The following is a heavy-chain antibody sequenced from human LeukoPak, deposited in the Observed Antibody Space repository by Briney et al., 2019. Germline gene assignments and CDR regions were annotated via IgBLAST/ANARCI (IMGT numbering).Heavy chain of an antibody. D-gene: IGHD6-13*01. V-gene: IGHV3-30*02. Sequence: PGGSLRLSCAASGFTFSSYGMHWVRQAPGKGLEWVAFIRYDGSNKYYADSVKGRFTISRDNSKNTLYLQMNSLRAEDTAVYYCAKDFGPRPAALDYWGQGTLVTVSS. CDR3: AKDFGPRPAALDY. CDR1: GFTFSSYG. J-gene: IGHJ4*02. CDR2: IRYDGSNK.